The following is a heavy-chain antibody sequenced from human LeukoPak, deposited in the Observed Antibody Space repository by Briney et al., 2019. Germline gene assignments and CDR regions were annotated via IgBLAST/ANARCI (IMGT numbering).Heavy chain of an antibody. J-gene: IGHJ6*02. CDR1: GFTFDDYA. CDR2: ISGDGGST. Sequence: GGSLRLSCAASGFTFDDYAMHWVRQAPGKGLEWVSLISGDGGSTYYADSVKGRFTISRDNSKNSLYLQMNSLRTEDTALYYCAKGRGIAAGTTTNSNRFGDYYGMDVWGQGTTVTVSS. V-gene: IGHV3-43*02. D-gene: IGHD6-13*01. CDR3: AKGRGIAAGTTTNSNRFGDYYGMDV.